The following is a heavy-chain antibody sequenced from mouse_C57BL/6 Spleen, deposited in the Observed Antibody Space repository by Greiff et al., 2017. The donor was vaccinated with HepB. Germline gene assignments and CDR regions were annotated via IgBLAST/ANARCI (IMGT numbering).Heavy chain of an antibody. D-gene: IGHD2-4*01. CDR1: GFTFSNYW. Sequence: EVKLMESGGGLVQPGGSMKLSCVASGFTFSNYWMNWVRQSPEKGLEWVAQIRLKSDNYATHYAESVKGRFTISRDDSKSSVYLQMNNLRAEDTGIYYCTGGLQPAWFAYWGQGTLVTVSA. CDR2: IRLKSDNYAT. J-gene: IGHJ3*01. CDR3: TGGLQPAWFAY. V-gene: IGHV6-3*01.